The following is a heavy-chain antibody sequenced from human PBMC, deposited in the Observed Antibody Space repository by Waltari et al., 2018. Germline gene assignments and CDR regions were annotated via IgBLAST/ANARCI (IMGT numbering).Heavy chain of an antibody. CDR1: GYAINSGFY. Sequence: QVQLQESGPRLVKPSETLSPTCDVSGYAINSGFYWVWFRQAPEKGLEWIATIYHDGTTFYNPSLTSRVTTSMDTSKNQISLKLKSVAAADTAVYYCTRQTLGYCTSAACRRLEAWGQGTLVTVSS. D-gene: IGHD2-8*02. V-gene: IGHV4-38-2*01. J-gene: IGHJ5*02. CDR2: IYHDGTT. CDR3: TRQTLGYCTSAACRRLEA.